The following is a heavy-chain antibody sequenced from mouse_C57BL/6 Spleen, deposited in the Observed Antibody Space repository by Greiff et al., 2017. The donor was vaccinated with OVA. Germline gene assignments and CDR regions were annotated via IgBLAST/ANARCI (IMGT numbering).Heavy chain of an antibody. CDR3: AVYGNSYAMDY. CDR2: INPNNGGT. D-gene: IGHD2-1*01. Sequence: VQLQQPGPELVKPGASVKLSCKASGYTFTDYNMHWVKQSHGKSLEWIGYINPNNGGTSYNQKFKGKATLTVNKSSSTAYMELRSLTSEDSAVYYCAVYGNSYAMDYWGQGTSVTVSS. V-gene: IGHV1-22*01. J-gene: IGHJ4*01. CDR1: GYTFTDYN.